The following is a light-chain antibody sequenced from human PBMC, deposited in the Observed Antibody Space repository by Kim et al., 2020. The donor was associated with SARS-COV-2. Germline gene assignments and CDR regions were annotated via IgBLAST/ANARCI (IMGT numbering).Light chain of an antibody. V-gene: IGLV6-57*03. CDR2: DDN. Sequence: GKTVTTSCTRSRGSIASNYVQWYQQRPGSAPTTVIYDDNQRPSGVPDRFSGSIDSSSNSASLTISGLKTEDEADYYCQSYDSSNVVFGGGTQLTVL. CDR1: RGSIASNY. CDR3: QSYDSSNVV. J-gene: IGLJ2*01.